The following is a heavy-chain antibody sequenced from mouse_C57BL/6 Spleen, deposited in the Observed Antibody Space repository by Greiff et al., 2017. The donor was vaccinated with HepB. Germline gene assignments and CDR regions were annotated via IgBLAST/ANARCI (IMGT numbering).Heavy chain of an antibody. CDR2: IYPGSGNT. D-gene: IGHD2-4*01. J-gene: IGHJ4*01. V-gene: IGHV1-66*01. CDR3: ANGDYDYAMDY. Sequence: QVQLKESGPELVKPGASVKISCKASGYSFTSYYIHWVKQRPGQGLEWIGWIYPGSGNTKYNEKFKGKATLTADTSSSTAYMQLSSLTSEDSAVYYCANGDYDYAMDYWGQGTSVTVSS. CDR1: GYSFTSYY.